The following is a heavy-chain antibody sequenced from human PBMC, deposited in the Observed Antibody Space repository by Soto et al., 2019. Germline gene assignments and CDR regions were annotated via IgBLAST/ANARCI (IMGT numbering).Heavy chain of an antibody. V-gene: IGHV1-3*05. J-gene: IGHJ4*02. Sequence: QVQLVQSGAEEKKPGASVKVSCKASGYTFTSYAMHWVRQAPGQRLEWMGWINAGNGNTKNSHKFQVXVXXXRXXSASPAYMGLSSLRSEDTAVYYCARSIVVVTALDYWGQGTLVTVSS. CDR1: GYTFTSYA. CDR3: ARSIVVVTALDY. D-gene: IGHD2-21*02. CDR2: INAGNGNT.